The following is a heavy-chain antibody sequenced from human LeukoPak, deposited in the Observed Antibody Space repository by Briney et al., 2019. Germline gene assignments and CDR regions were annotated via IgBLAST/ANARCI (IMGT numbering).Heavy chain of an antibody. CDR3: ARDRAMVRGTGFDC. CDR1: GGSISSGSYY. V-gene: IGHV4-61*02. Sequence: SETLSLTCTVSGGSISSGSYYWSWIRQPAGKGLEWIGRIYTSGSTNYNPSLKSRVTISVDTSKNQFSLKLSSVTAADTAVYYCARDRAMVRGTGFDCWGQGTLVTVSS. D-gene: IGHD3-10*01. J-gene: IGHJ4*02. CDR2: IYTSGST.